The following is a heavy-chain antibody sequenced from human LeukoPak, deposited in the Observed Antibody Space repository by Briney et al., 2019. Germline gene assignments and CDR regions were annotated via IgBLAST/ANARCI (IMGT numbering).Heavy chain of an antibody. CDR2: IYYSGST. D-gene: IGHD6-13*01. CDR1: GGSISSSSYY. V-gene: IGHV4-39*01. CDR3: ARRPSSSWYIYPLHHYYYYGMDV. Sequence: SSETLSLTCTVSGGSISSSSYYWGWIRQPPGKGLEWIGSIYYSGSTYYNPSLKSRVTISVDTSKNQFSLKLSSVTAADTAVYYCARRPSSSWYIYPLHHYYYYGMDVWGQGTTVTVSS. J-gene: IGHJ6*02.